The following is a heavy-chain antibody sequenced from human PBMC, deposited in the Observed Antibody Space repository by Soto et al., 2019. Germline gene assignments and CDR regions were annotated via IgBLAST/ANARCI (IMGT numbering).Heavy chain of an antibody. CDR2: IFHDGTA. Sequence: SETLSLTCAVSGVSLTSCNWWTWVRQSPQMGLEYIGEIFHDGTANYYPSFERRVAMSVDTSRNQFSLKLTSVTAADTAVYFCARLVYDTRLNYMYFDFWGPGTLVNVSS. V-gene: IGHV4-4*02. J-gene: IGHJ4*02. D-gene: IGHD3-10*01. CDR3: ARLVYDTRLNYMYFDF. CDR1: GVSLTSCNW.